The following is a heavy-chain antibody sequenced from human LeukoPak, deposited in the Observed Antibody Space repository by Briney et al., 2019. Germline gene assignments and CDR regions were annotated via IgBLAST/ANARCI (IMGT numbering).Heavy chain of an antibody. CDR1: GYTFTSYA. CDR2: INTKTGNP. J-gene: IGHJ5*02. CDR3: ARDNPTIFGVVTTNWFDP. Sequence: ASVKVSCKASGYTFTSYAMNWVRQAPGQGLEWMGWINTKTGNPTYAQGFTGRFVFSLDTSVSTAYLQISSLKAEDTAVYYCARDNPTIFGVVTTNWFDPWGQGTLVTVSS. V-gene: IGHV7-4-1*02. D-gene: IGHD3-3*01.